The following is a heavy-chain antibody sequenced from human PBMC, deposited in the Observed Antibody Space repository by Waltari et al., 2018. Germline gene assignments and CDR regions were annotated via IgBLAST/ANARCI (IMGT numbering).Heavy chain of an antibody. Sequence: QVQLQESGPGLVKPSETLSLTCTVSGGSISSHYWSWIRQPPGKGLEWIGYIYYSGSTNYNPSLKSRVTISVDTSKNQFSLKLSSVTAADTAVYYCAREGHIVAMIPGFDLWGRGTLVTVSS. CDR2: IYYSGST. V-gene: IGHV4-59*11. CDR3: AREGHIVAMIPGFDL. CDR1: GGSISSHY. D-gene: IGHD5-12*01. J-gene: IGHJ2*01.